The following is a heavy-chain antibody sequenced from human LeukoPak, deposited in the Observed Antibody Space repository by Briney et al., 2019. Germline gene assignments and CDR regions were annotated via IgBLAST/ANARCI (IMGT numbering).Heavy chain of an antibody. V-gene: IGHV3-30-3*01. D-gene: IGHD1-26*01. J-gene: IGHJ4*02. Sequence: GGSLRLSCAASGFTFSSYAMHWVRQAPGRGLEGVAVISYDGSNKYYADSVKGRFTISRDNSRNTLYLQMNSLRAEDTAVYYCARDRVGATDYFDYWGQGTLVTVSS. CDR2: ISYDGSNK. CDR1: GFTFSSYA. CDR3: ARDRVGATDYFDY.